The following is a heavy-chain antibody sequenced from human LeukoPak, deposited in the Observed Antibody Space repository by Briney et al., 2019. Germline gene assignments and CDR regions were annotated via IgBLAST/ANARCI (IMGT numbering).Heavy chain of an antibody. Sequence: SETLSLTCTVSGGSISSGDYYWSWIRQPPGKGLEWIGYIYYSGSTYYNPSLKSRVTISVDTSKNQFSLKLSSVTAADTAVYYCARDVVVVPAAREGWLDPWGQGTLVTVPS. CDR1: GGSISSGDYY. J-gene: IGHJ5*02. CDR3: ARDVVVVPAAREGWLDP. CDR2: IYYSGST. D-gene: IGHD2-2*01. V-gene: IGHV4-30-4*01.